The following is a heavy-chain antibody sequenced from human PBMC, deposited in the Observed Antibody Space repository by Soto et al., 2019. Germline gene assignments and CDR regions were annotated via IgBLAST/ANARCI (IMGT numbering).Heavy chain of an antibody. CDR3: ARNHIAASGTSAYDI. V-gene: IGHV3-11*06. J-gene: IGHJ3*02. CDR2: ISPSSSYT. Sequence: PVGSLRLSCAASGFTFSDYYMSWIRQAPGKGLEWVSYISPSSSYTNYAVSVKGRFTISRDNAKNSVYLQMNSPRAEDTAVYYCARNHIAASGTSAYDIWGQGTMVTVSS. D-gene: IGHD6-13*01. CDR1: GFTFSDYY.